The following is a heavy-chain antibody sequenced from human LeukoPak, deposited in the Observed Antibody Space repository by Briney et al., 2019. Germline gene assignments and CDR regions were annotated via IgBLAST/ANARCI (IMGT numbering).Heavy chain of an antibody. Sequence: SETLSLTCTVSGGSIRSTNYYWSWIRQDPAKGLEWIGYIYHSGSTYYNPSLKSRVTISVDTSKNQFSLKLSSVTAADTAVYYCARQNSRPLVPNAFDIWGQGTMVTVSS. J-gene: IGHJ3*02. CDR3: ARQNSRPLVPNAFDI. V-gene: IGHV4-31*03. CDR2: IYHSGST. CDR1: GGSIRSTNYY. D-gene: IGHD2/OR15-2a*01.